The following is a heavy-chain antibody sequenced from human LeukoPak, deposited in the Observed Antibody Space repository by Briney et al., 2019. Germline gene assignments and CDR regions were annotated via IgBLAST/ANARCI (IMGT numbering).Heavy chain of an antibody. CDR3: ARGPNSNWSGLDF. CDR2: ISPTGSTT. V-gene: IGHV3-74*01. CDR1: GFSFSGHL. D-gene: IGHD6-6*01. Sequence: GSLRLSCTASGFSFSGHLMHWARQLPVKRLVWVSRISPTGSTTSYADSVKGRFTVSRDNAKNTLYLQVNNLRAEDTAVYYCARGPNSNWSGLDFWGQGTLLTVSS. J-gene: IGHJ4*02.